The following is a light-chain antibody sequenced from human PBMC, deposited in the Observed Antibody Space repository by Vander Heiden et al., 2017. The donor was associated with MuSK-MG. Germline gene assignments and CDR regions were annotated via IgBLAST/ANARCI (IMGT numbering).Light chain of an antibody. V-gene: IGLV1-44*01. CDR1: SSNIGSNT. CDR3: AAGDDSLNGPV. CDR2: SNN. Sequence: QSVLTQPPSASGPPGQRVPISCSGSSSNIGSNTVNWYQQLPGTAPKLLIYSNNQRPSGVPDRFSGSKSGTSASLAISGLQSEEEADYYCAAGDDSLNGPVFGGGTKLTVL. J-gene: IGLJ2*01.